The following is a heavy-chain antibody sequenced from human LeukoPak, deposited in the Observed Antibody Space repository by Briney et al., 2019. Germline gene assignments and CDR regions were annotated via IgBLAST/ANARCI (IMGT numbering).Heavy chain of an antibody. CDR2: IDHSGST. V-gene: IGHV4-38-2*02. D-gene: IGHD2-21*02. CDR1: GYSISSGYY. J-gene: IGHJ2*01. CDR3: ANVVVATIGWYFDL. Sequence: SETLSLTCTVSGYSISSGYYWGWIRQPPGKGLEWTGSIDHSGSTYYNPSLKSRITISVDTSKNQFSLKLSSVTAADTAVYYCANVVVATIGWYFDLWGRGTLVTVSS.